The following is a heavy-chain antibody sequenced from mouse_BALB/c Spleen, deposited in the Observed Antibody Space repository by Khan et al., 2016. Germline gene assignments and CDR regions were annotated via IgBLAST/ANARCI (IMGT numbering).Heavy chain of an antibody. D-gene: IGHD2-1*01. Sequence: EVELVESGGGLVKPGGSLKLSCAASGFTFNDYTMSWVRQTPEKRLEWVATISSGGSYTYYLDSVKGRFTISRDNAKNTLYLQMSSLKSEDTAMYCCTRDPPGVIDPTWFAYWGQGTLVTVSA. V-gene: IGHV5-6-4*01. CDR2: ISSGGSYT. CDR3: TRDPPGVIDPTWFAY. CDR1: GFTFNDYT. J-gene: IGHJ3*01.